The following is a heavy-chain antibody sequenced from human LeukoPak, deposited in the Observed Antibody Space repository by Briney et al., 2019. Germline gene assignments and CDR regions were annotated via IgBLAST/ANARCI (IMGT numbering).Heavy chain of an antibody. V-gene: IGHV1-24*01. D-gene: IGHD1-1*01. CDR1: GYSLAELS. Sequence: ASVKVSCKVSGYSLAELSIHWVRQTPGKGLEWMGGFDAEQDETLYAQKFEGRVTMTEDTSTATAHLEMNRLTSDDTGVYFCATDMMNGTTWRDYWGQGTLVVVSS. CDR3: ATDMMNGTTWRDY. J-gene: IGHJ4*02. CDR2: FDAEQDET.